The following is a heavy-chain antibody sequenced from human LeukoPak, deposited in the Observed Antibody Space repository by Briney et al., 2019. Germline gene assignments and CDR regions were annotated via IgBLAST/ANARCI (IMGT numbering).Heavy chain of an antibody. Sequence: GGSLRLSCAASGFTFSSYGMHWVRQAPGKGLEWVAFIRYDGSNKYYADSVKGRFTISRDNSKNTLYLQMNSLRSEDTAVYYCATGGGRYYYDSSGSALVGYWGQGTLVTVSS. J-gene: IGHJ4*02. D-gene: IGHD3-22*01. CDR1: GFTFSSYG. V-gene: IGHV3-30*02. CDR3: ATGGGRYYYDSSGSALVGY. CDR2: IRYDGSNK.